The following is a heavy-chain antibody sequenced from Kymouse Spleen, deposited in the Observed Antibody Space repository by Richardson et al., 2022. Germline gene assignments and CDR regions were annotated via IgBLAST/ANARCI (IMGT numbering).Heavy chain of an antibody. D-gene: IGHD4-11,IGHD4-11*01. Sequence: QVQLQESGPGLVKPSQTLSLTCTVSGGSISSGGYYWSWIRQHPGKGLEWIGYIYYSGSTYYNPSLKSRVTISVDTSKNQFSLKLSSVTAADTAVYYCARDHVTNTYYYGMDVWGQGTTVTVSS. CDR1: GGSISSGGYY. CDR2: IYYSGST. J-gene: IGHJ6*02. CDR3: ARDHVTNTYYYGMDV. V-gene: IGHV4-31*03.